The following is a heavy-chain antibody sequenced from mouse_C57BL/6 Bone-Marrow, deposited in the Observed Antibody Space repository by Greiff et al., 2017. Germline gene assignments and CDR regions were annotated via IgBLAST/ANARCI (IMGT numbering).Heavy chain of an antibody. CDR3: TTCYGSSYWYYDV. CDR1: GFNIKDDY. V-gene: IGHV14-4*01. J-gene: IGHJ1*03. CDR2: IDPENGDT. D-gene: IGHD1-1*01. Sequence: VQLKQSGAELVRPGASVKLSCTASGFNIKDDYMHWVKQRPEQGLEWIGWIDPENGDTEYDSKFQGKATITADTSSNTAYLQLSSLTSEDTAVYYCTTCYGSSYWYYDVWGTGTTVTGSS.